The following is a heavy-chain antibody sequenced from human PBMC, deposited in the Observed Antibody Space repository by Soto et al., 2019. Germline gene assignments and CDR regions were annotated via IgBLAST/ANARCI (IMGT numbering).Heavy chain of an antibody. CDR3: ARVGPVLRYFDCLVDY. J-gene: IGHJ4*02. D-gene: IGHD3-9*01. CDR2: IRGSVGST. Sequence: GGFLRLSCSASCFPFSSYALSWGRPDPGKGLEWVSAIRGSVGSTYYADTVEGRFTISRDNSKNTLYMQMNSLRAEDTAVYYCARVGPVLRYFDCLVDYWGQGTLVTVSS. CDR1: CFPFSSYA. V-gene: IGHV3-23*01.